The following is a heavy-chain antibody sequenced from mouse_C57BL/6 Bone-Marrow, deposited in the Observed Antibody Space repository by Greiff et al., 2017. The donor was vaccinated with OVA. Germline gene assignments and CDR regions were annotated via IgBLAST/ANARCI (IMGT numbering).Heavy chain of an antibody. CDR1: GFTFSSYA. V-gene: IGHV5-4*01. J-gene: IGHJ2*01. CDR2: ISDGGSYT. CDR3: AKDRSDQYFDY. D-gene: IGHD1-3*01. Sequence: VESGGGLVKPGGSLKPSCAASGFTFSSYAMSLVRQTPEKRLEWVATISDGGSYTYYPDNVKGRFTIYRDNAKNNLYLQMSHLKSEDTAMYYCAKDRSDQYFDYWGQGTTLTVSS.